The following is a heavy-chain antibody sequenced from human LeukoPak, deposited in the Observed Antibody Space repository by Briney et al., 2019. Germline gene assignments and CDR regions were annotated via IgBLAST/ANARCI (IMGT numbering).Heavy chain of an antibody. CDR2: INPNSGGT. D-gene: IGHD1-26*01. Sequence: GASVKVSCKASGYTFTGYYTHWVRQAPGQGLEWMGWINPNSGGTNYAQKFQGRVTMTRDTSISTAYMELSRLRSDDTAVYYCARVGRRGADYYYYMDVWGKGTTVTVSS. CDR3: ARVGRRGADYYYYMDV. V-gene: IGHV1-2*02. CDR1: GYTFTGYY. J-gene: IGHJ6*03.